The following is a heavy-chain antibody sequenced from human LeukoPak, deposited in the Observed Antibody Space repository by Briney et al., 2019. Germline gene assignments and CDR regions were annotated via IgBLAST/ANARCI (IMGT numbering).Heavy chain of an antibody. CDR2: ISAYNGNT. D-gene: IGHD1-26*01. J-gene: IGHJ4*02. Sequence: ASVKVSCKASGYTFTSYGISWVRQAPGQGLEWMGWISAYNGNTNYAQKLQGRVTITADESTSTAYMELSSLRSEDTAVYYCARGNQWELPEFDYWGQGTLVTVSS. CDR3: ARGNQWELPEFDY. V-gene: IGHV1-18*01. CDR1: GYTFTSYG.